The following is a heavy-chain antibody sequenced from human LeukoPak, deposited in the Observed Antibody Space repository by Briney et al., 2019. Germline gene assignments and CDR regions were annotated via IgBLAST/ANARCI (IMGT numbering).Heavy chain of an antibody. V-gene: IGHV4-31*03. Sequence: PSQTLSLTCNVSGGSISSGGYYWSWIRQHPGKGLEWIGYIYYSGTTYYNPSLKSRVTISVDTSKNQFSLKLSSVTAADTAVYYCARVREPTAALNFDYWGQGTLVTVSS. J-gene: IGHJ4*02. CDR3: ARVREPTAALNFDY. CDR1: GGSISSGGYY. CDR2: IYYSGTT. D-gene: IGHD1-26*01.